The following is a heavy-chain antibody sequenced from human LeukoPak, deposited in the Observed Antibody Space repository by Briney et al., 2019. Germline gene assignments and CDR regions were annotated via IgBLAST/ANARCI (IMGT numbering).Heavy chain of an antibody. CDR1: GFTFSSYW. J-gene: IGHJ3*02. CDR2: IKQDGSEK. Sequence: GGSLRLSCAASGFTFSSYWMSWVRQAPGKGLEWVANIKQDGSEKYYVDSVKGRFTISRDNARNSLYLQMNSLRAEDTAVYYCARDSSSWDDAFDIWGQGTMVTVSS. CDR3: ARDSSSWDDAFDI. V-gene: IGHV3-7*01. D-gene: IGHD6-13*01.